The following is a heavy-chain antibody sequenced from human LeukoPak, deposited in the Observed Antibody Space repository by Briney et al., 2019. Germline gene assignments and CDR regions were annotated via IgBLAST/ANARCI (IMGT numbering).Heavy chain of an antibody. V-gene: IGHV1-46*01. J-gene: IGHJ4*02. CDR3: ASDILGYCGGGSCYSGYLDY. D-gene: IGHD2-15*01. Sequence: ASVKVSCKPSGYTLSRQYMHWVRQAPGQGLEWMGIINPSGGTTTYAQKFQGTLTMTRDTSTSTVYMELSSLRSDDTAVYYCASDILGYCGGGSCYSGYLDYWGQGTLVIVSS. CDR2: INPSGGTT. CDR1: GYTLSRQY.